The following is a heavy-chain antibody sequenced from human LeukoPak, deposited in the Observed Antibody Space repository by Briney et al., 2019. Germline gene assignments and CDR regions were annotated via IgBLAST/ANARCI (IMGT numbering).Heavy chain of an antibody. Sequence: PSETLSLTCAVYGGSFSGYYWSWIRQPPGKGLEWIGEINHSGSTNYNPSLKSRVTISVDTSKNQFSLKLSSATAADTAVYYCARLDCSSTSCYLRGAFDIWGQGTMVTVSS. V-gene: IGHV4-34*01. CDR3: ARLDCSSTSCYLRGAFDI. CDR2: INHSGST. CDR1: GGSFSGYY. D-gene: IGHD2-2*01. J-gene: IGHJ3*02.